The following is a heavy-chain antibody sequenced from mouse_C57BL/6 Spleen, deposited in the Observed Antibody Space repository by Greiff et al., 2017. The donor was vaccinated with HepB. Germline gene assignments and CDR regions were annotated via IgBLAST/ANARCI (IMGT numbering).Heavy chain of an antibody. J-gene: IGHJ1*03. CDR3: ARYYGSSYDYWYFDV. CDR1: GFSLSTSGMG. D-gene: IGHD1-1*01. V-gene: IGHV8-12*01. CDR2: IYWDDDK. Sequence: VKLMESGPGILQSSQTLSLTCSFSGFSLSTSGMGVIWIRQPSGKGLEWLAHIYWDDDKRYNPSLKRRLTISKDTSRNQVFLQITSVDTADTATYYCARYYGSSYDYWYFDVWGTGTTVTVSS.